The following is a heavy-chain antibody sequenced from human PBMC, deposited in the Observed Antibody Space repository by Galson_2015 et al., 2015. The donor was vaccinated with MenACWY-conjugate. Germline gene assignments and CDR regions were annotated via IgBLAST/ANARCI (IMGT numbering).Heavy chain of an antibody. J-gene: IGHJ4*02. CDR3: ATHMGPSSNSYWYGVDY. V-gene: IGHV3-23*01. CDR2: INVTVCRT. CDR1: GFAFSGYA. Sequence: ALRLCCAGAGFAFSGYAMTEVRQAPGTGLEWVSTINVTVCRTHYSDCVRGRDTISRDNSRNTVDLQVNSLRVDDTAVYYCATHMGPSSNSYWYGVDYWGRGTLVTVSS. D-gene: IGHD3-10*01.